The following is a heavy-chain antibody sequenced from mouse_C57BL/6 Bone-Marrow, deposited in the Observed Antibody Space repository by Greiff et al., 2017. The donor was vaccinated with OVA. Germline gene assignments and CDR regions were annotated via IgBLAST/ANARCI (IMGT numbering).Heavy chain of an antibody. CDR3: ASAVFAY. J-gene: IGHJ3*01. CDR2: IDPSDTYT. V-gene: IGHV1-50*01. Sequence: QVQLQQPWAEVVKPGASVKLSCKASGYTFTSYWMQWIKQRPGQGLEWIGEIDPSDTYTNYNQKFRAKATLTVDTSSSTAYMQLTSLTSEDSAVYYCASAVFAYWGQGTLVTVSA. CDR1: GYTFTSYW.